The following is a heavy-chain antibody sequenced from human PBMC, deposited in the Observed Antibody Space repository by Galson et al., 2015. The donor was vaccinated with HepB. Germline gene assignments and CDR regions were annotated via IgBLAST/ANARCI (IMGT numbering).Heavy chain of an antibody. CDR3: TNAYGWLDY. V-gene: IGHV3-15*07. J-gene: IGHJ4*02. Sequence: SLRLSCAASAFAFSDAWMNWVRQAPGKGLEWVGLIKSKSDGGATDYAAPVQGRFTVSRDDSKKTLYLQMNSLKTEDTAVYYCTNAYGWLDYWGQGTLVTVSS. CDR1: AFAFSDAW. CDR2: IKSKSDGGAT. D-gene: IGHD3-10*01.